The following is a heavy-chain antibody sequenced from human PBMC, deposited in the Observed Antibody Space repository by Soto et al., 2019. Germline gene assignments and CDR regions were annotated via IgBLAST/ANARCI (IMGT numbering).Heavy chain of an antibody. V-gene: IGHV1-18*01. Sequence: GASVKVSCKASGYTFTSYGISWVRQAPGQGLEWMGWISAYNGSTNYAQKFQGRVTMTTDTSTSTVYMELSSLRSDDTAVYYCARLAVAGTYQFDYWGQGTLVTVSS. CDR1: GYTFTSYG. CDR3: ARLAVAGTYQFDY. D-gene: IGHD6-19*01. CDR2: ISAYNGST. J-gene: IGHJ4*02.